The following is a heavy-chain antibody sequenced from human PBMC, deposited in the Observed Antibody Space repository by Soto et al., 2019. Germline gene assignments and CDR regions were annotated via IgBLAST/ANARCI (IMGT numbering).Heavy chain of an antibody. D-gene: IGHD1-1*01. CDR3: AKDGRDQNWNRIHNWFDP. Sequence: EVQLLESGGGLVQPGGSLRLSCAASGFTFSSYAMSWVRQAPGKGLEWVSAISGSGGSTYYADSVKGRFTISRDNSKNTLYLQMNSLRAEDTAVYYCAKDGRDQNWNRIHNWFDPWGQGTLVTVSS. V-gene: IGHV3-23*01. CDR1: GFTFSSYA. J-gene: IGHJ5*02. CDR2: ISGSGGST.